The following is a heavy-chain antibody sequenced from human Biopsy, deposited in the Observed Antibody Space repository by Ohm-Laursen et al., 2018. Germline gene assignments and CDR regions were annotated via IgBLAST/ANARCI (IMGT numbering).Heavy chain of an antibody. CDR1: EFIFSRFW. CDR3: ARGGGGNSRDWYFDL. CDR2: INSDGSST. J-gene: IGHJ2*01. Sequence: GPLRLSCSASEFIFSRFWMYWVRQAPGKGLVWVSRINSDGSSTSYADSVKGRFTISRDNANNTLYLQMNSLRAEDTAVYYCARGGGGNSRDWYFDLWGRGTLVTVSS. V-gene: IGHV3-74*01. D-gene: IGHD1-7*01.